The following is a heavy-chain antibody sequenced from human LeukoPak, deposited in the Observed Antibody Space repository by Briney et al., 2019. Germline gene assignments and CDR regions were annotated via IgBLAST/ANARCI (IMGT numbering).Heavy chain of an antibody. Sequence: ASVKVSCKASGYTFTDYYMHWVRQAPGQGLEYMGWINPNTGGPNYAQKFQGRVTMTRDTSISTAYMELRSLRSDDTAVYYCARGVAVAGTRANNWFDPWGQGTLVTVSS. CDR1: GYTFTDYY. CDR3: ARGVAVAGTRANNWFDP. V-gene: IGHV1-2*02. D-gene: IGHD6-19*01. J-gene: IGHJ5*02. CDR2: INPNTGGP.